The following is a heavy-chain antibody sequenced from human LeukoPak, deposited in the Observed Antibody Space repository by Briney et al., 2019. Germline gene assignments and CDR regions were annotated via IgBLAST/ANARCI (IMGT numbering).Heavy chain of an antibody. V-gene: IGHV4-4*09. Sequence: PSETLSLTCTASNCTISNYHWNWVRQPPGKGLDWIGYIVTSGTTKYNPSLKCRLTISVDTSKHQFTLKLSSVTAADTAVYYCARLRVSGSYLYYYDYWGQGTLVTVSS. D-gene: IGHD1-26*01. CDR1: NCTISNYH. CDR3: ARLRVSGSYLYYYDY. CDR2: IVTSGTT. J-gene: IGHJ4*02.